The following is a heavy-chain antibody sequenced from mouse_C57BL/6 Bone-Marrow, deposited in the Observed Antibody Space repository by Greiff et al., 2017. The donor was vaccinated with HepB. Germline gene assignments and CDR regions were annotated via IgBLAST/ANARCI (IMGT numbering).Heavy chain of an antibody. V-gene: IGHV1-50*01. CDR3: ARRKFAY. CDR1: GYTFTSYW. CDR2: IDPSDSYN. Sequence: QVQLQQPGAELVKPGASVKLSCKASGYTFTSYWMQWVKQRPGQGLEWIGEIDPSDSYNNYNQKFKGKATLTVDTSSSTAYMPLSSLTSEDSSVYYCARRKFAYWGQGTLVTVSA. J-gene: IGHJ3*01.